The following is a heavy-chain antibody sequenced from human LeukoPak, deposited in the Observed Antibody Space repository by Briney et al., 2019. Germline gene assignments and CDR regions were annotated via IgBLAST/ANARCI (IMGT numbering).Heavy chain of an antibody. J-gene: IGHJ1*01. D-gene: IGHD6-6*01. CDR1: GFTFSSYS. Sequence: GFLRLSCAASGFTFSSYSMNWVRQAPGKGLEWVSSISSSSSYIYYADSVKGRFTISRDNAKNSLYLQMNSLRAEDTAVYYCARGEYSSSSEYFQHWGQGTLVTVSS. CDR3: ARGEYSSSSEYFQH. CDR2: ISSSSSYI. V-gene: IGHV3-21*01.